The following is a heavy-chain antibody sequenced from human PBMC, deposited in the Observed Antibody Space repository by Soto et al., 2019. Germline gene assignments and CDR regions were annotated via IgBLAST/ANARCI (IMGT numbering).Heavy chain of an antibody. D-gene: IGHD5-18*01. CDR3: ASNTAMVTKTYYYYGMDV. Sequence: GESLKISCKGSGYSFTSYWIGWVRQMPGKGLEWMGIIYPGDSDTRYSPSFQGQATISADKSISTAYLQWSSLKASDTAMYYCASNTAMVTKTYYYYGMDVWGQGTTVTVSS. CDR2: IYPGDSDT. CDR1: GYSFTSYW. V-gene: IGHV5-51*01. J-gene: IGHJ6*02.